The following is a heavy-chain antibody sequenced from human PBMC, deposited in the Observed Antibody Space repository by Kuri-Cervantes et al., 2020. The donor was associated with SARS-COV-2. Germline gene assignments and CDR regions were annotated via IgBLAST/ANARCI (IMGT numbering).Heavy chain of an antibody. Sequence: SLKISCAASGFTFSSYAMHWVRQAPGKGLEWVAVISYDGSNKYYADSVKGRFTISRDNSKNTLYLQMNSLRAEDTAVYYCAKDIDIVVVPAYYYYYGMDVWGQGTTVTVSS. J-gene: IGHJ6*02. D-gene: IGHD2-2*01. CDR3: AKDIDIVVVPAYYYYYGMDV. V-gene: IGHV3-30*04. CDR2: ISYDGSNK. CDR1: GFTFSSYA.